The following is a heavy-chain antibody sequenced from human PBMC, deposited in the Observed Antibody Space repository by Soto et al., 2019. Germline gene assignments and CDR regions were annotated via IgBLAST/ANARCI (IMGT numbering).Heavy chain of an antibody. CDR1: GGSFSGYY. V-gene: IGHV4-34*01. Sequence: QVQLQQWGAGLLKPSETLSLTCAVYGGSFSGYYWSWIRQPPGKGLEWIGEINHSGSTNYNPSLKSRVTISVDTSKNQFCLKLSSVTAADTAVYYCARGSDNGGCSGGSCYSHYYGMDVWGQGSTVTVSS. J-gene: IGHJ6*02. CDR3: ARGSDNGGCSGGSCYSHYYGMDV. CDR2: INHSGST. D-gene: IGHD2-15*01.